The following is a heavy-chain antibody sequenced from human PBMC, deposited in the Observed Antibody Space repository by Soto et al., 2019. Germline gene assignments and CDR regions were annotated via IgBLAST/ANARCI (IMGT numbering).Heavy chain of an antibody. J-gene: IGHJ4*02. CDR2: IYSKAGKM. V-gene: IGHV1-18*01. CDR3: ARDIAFDIDY. CDR1: GYTFHDFG. D-gene: IGHD2-15*01. Sequence: QVHLLQSGAEVQKPGASFKVSCKTSGYTFHDFGITWVRQAPGLGLEWLGWIYSKAGKMNFAPKFQNRVIITTDTSTTTAFMELTSLTFDDSAIYFFARDIAFDIDYWCQGTVVTVS.